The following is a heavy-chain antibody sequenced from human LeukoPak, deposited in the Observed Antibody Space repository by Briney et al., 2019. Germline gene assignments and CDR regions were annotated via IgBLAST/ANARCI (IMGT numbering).Heavy chain of an antibody. D-gene: IGHD3-10*01. J-gene: IGHJ5*02. V-gene: IGHV6-1*01. Sequence: SQTLSLTCAISGDSVSSNSAAWNWIRQSPSRGLEWMGRTYYRSKWYTDYAVSVKSRITINPDTSKNQFSLQLTSVTPEDTAVYYCARDRITMVRGVIIKSPGWFDPWGQGTLVTVSS. CDR1: GDSVSSNSAA. CDR3: ARDRITMVRGVIIKSPGWFDP. CDR2: TYYRSKWYT.